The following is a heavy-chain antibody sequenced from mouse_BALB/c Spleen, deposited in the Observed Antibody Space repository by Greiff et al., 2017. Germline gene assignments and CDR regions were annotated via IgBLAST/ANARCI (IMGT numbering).Heavy chain of an antibody. CDR3: TSPLRRGDDCAMDY. CDR1: GYTFTSYW. V-gene: IGHV1-5*01. CDR2: IYPGNSDT. D-gene: IGHD1-2*01. J-gene: IGHJ4*01. Sequence: EVQLQESGTVLARPGASVKMSCKASGYTFTSYWMHWVKQRPGQGLEWIGAIYPGNSDTSYNQKFKGKAKLTAVTSTSTAYMELSSLTNEDSAVYYCTSPLRRGDDCAMDYWGQGTSVTVSS.